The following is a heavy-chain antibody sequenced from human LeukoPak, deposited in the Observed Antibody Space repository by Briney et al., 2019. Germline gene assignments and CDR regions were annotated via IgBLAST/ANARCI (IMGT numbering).Heavy chain of an antibody. Sequence: SVKVSCKASGYTFTGYYMHWVRQAPGQGLEWMGRIIPILGIANYAQKFQGRVTITADKSTSTAYMELSSLRSEDTAVYYCANSQNWRSGTGNFDYWGQGTLVTVSS. J-gene: IGHJ4*02. CDR2: IIPILGIA. D-gene: IGHD3-10*01. CDR3: ANSQNWRSGTGNFDY. V-gene: IGHV1-69*02. CDR1: GYTFTGYY.